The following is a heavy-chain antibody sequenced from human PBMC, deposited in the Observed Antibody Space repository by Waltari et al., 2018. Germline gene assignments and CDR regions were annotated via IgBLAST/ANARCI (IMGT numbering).Heavy chain of an antibody. CDR3: ARAKAIYGPLWYY. Sequence: QVQLVQSGAEVKKPGASVKVSCKASGYTFTSYDINWVRQATGQGLEWMGWMNPNSDNTGYAQKFQGRVTITADESTSTAYMELSSLRSEDTAVYYCARAKAIYGPLWYYWGQGTLVTVSS. CDR1: GYTFTSYD. V-gene: IGHV1-8*03. J-gene: IGHJ4*02. D-gene: IGHD3-10*01. CDR2: MNPNSDNT.